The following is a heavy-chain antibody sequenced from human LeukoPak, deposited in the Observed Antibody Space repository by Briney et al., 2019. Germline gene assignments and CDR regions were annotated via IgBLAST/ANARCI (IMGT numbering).Heavy chain of an antibody. CDR2: ISGSGGST. CDR1: GFTFSSYA. CDR3: AKDLVVGALDY. D-gene: IGHD1-26*01. Sequence: GGSLRLSCAASGFTFSSYAMTWIRQVPGKGLEWVSSISGSGGSTYYADSVKGRFTISRDNSRNMLFLQMNSLRADDTAVYYCAKDLVVGALDYWGQGTLVTVSS. J-gene: IGHJ4*02. V-gene: IGHV3-23*01.